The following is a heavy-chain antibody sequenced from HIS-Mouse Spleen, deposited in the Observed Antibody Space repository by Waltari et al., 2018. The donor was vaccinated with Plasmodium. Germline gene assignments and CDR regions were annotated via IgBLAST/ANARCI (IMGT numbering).Heavy chain of an antibody. CDR3: ARVNSGSYYWFDP. V-gene: IGHV3-48*01. Sequence: EVQLVESGGGLVQPGGSLRLSCAASGFTFCSYSLNWVRQAPGKGLEWVSYISSSSSTIYYADSVKGRFTISRDNAKNSLYLQMNSLRAEDTAVYYCARVNSGSYYWFDPWGQGTLVTVSS. CDR1: GFTFCSYS. D-gene: IGHD1-26*01. J-gene: IGHJ5*02. CDR2: ISSSSSTI.